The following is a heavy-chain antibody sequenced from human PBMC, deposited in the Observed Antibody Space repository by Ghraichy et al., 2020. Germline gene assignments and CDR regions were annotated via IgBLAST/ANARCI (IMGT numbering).Heavy chain of an antibody. CDR3: AQGSGSDDFFDP. V-gene: IGHV3-23*01. D-gene: IGHD3-10*01. Sequence: LSLTYAPSGFSFSKHAMSWVRQAPGKGLEWVSTISGIGGITNYADSVKGRFGISRDDSRDTLYLQMSSLRVDDTAVYYCAQGSGSDDFFDPWGQGTLVTVSP. J-gene: IGHJ5*02. CDR1: GFSFSKHA. CDR2: ISGIGGIT.